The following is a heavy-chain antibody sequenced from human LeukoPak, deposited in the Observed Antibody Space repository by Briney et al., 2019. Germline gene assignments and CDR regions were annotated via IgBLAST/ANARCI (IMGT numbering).Heavy chain of an antibody. CDR3: ARLCVAAAGQDPDY. D-gene: IGHD6-13*01. CDR1: GGSISSSSYY. CDR2: IYYSGST. V-gene: IGHV4-39*01. Sequence: SETLSLTCTVSGGSISSSSYYWGWIRQPPGKGLEWIGSIYYSGSTYYNPSLKSRVTISVDTFKNQFSLKLSSVTAADTAVYYCARLCVAAAGQDPDYWGQGTLVTVSS. J-gene: IGHJ4*02.